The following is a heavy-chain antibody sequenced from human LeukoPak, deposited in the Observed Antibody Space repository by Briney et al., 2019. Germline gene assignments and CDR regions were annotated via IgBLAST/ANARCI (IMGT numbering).Heavy chain of an antibody. V-gene: IGHV3-74*01. CDR2: INSDGSKT. D-gene: IGHD6-13*01. CDR3: ARGGEGIASAESGIDAFDI. CDR1: GYSISSGYY. Sequence: ETLSLTCTVSGYSISSGYYWGWIRQPPGKGLVWVSRINSDGSKTNYTDSVKGRFTISRDNAKNTLYVQMNSLRAEDTALYYCARGGEGIASAESGIDAFDIWGQGTMVTVSS. J-gene: IGHJ3*02.